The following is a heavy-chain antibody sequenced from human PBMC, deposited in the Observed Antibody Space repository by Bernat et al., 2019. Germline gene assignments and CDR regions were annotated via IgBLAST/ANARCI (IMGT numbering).Heavy chain of an antibody. CDR3: ARGQYCSGGSCNGMDV. CDR2: IYYSGST. CDR1: GGSISSYY. J-gene: IGHJ6*02. Sequence: QVQLQESGPGLVKPSETLSLTCTVSGGSISSYYWSWIRQPPGKGLEWIGYIYYSGSTNYNHPLKSRVTISVDTSKNQFSLKLSSVTAADTAVYYCARGQYCSGGSCNGMDVWGQGTTVTVSS. D-gene: IGHD2-15*01. V-gene: IGHV4-59*08.